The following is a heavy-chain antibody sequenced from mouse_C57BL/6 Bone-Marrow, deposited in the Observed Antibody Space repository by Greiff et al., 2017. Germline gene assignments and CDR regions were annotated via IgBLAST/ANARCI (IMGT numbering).Heavy chain of an antibody. J-gene: IGHJ4*01. CDR2: IFPGSGST. D-gene: IGHD3-2*02. CDR3: ARHDSSGYVDAMDY. Sequence: VQLQESGPELVKPGASVKISCKASGYTFTDYYINWVKQRPGQGLEWIGWIFPGSGSTYYNEKFKGKATLTVDKSSSTAYMQLSSLTTEDSAIYYCARHDSSGYVDAMDYWGQGTSVTVSS. CDR1: GYTFTDYY. V-gene: IGHV1-75*01.